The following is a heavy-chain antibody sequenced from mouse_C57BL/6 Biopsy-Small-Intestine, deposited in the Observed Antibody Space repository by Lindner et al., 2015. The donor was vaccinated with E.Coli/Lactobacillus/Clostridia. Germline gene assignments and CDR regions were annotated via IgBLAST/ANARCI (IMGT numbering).Heavy chain of an antibody. Sequence: VQRAGVWGGLVKPGGSLKLSCAASGFTFSDYGMHWVRQAPEKGLEWVAYISSGSSTIYYADTVKGRFTISRDNAKNTLFLQMTSLRSEDTAMYYCVTNWDGFAYWGQGTLVTVSA. CDR2: ISSGSSTI. J-gene: IGHJ3*01. V-gene: IGHV5-17*01. CDR1: GFTFSDYG. D-gene: IGHD4-1*01. CDR3: VTNWDGFAY.